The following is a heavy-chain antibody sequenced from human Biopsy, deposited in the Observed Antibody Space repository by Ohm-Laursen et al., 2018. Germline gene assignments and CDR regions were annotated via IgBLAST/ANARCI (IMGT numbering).Heavy chain of an antibody. Sequence: ASVKVSCKASGYIFSSYAASWVRQAPGQGLEWMGWISADHENIHYAQQFQGRITMTTDTSTTTAYMELRNLRSDDTAMYFCARLDWIVHNLFDPWGQGTLVTVSP. CDR3: ARLDWIVHNLFDP. CDR2: ISADHENI. CDR1: GYIFSSYA. J-gene: IGHJ5*02. V-gene: IGHV1-18*01. D-gene: IGHD2/OR15-2a*01.